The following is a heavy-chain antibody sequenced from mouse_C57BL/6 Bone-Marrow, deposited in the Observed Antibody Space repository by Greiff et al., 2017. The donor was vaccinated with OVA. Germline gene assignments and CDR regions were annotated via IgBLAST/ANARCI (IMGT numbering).Heavy chain of an antibody. CDR1: GYAFSSSW. Sequence: QVQLQQSGPELVKPGASVKISCKASGYAFSSSWMNWVKQRPGKGLEWIGRIYPGDGDTNYNGKFKGKATLTADKASSTAYMQLSSLTSEDSAVYFCARSRDDYYGSSPYFDVWGTGTTVTVSS. J-gene: IGHJ1*03. CDR2: IYPGDGDT. D-gene: IGHD1-1*01. CDR3: ARSRDDYYGSSPYFDV. V-gene: IGHV1-82*01.